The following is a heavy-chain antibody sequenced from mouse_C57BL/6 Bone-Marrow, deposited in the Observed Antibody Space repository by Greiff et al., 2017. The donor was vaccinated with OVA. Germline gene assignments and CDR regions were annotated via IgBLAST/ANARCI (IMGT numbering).Heavy chain of an antibody. D-gene: IGHD2-3*01. J-gene: IGHJ1*03. CDR1: GFSLTSYG. CDR3: AKDGYYFIWYFDV. Sequence: QVHVKQSGPGLVQPSQSLSITCTVSGFSLTSYGVHWVRQSPGKGLEWLGVIWRGGSTDYNAAFMSRLSITKDNSKSQVFFKMNSLQADDTAIYYCAKDGYYFIWYFDVWGTGTTVTVSS. CDR2: IWRGGST. V-gene: IGHV2-5*01.